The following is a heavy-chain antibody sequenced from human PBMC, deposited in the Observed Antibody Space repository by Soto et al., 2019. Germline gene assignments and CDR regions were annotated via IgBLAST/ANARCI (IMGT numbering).Heavy chain of an antibody. CDR1: GFTFSSYA. D-gene: IGHD3-3*01. J-gene: IGHJ6*03. CDR3: AKDLGTDDFWSAYYTYYYMDV. CDR2: ISGSGDNT. V-gene: IGHV3-23*01. Sequence: EVQLLESVGGLVQPGGSLRLSCAASGFTFSSYALNWVRQAPGKGLEWVSVISGSGDNTYYADSVKGRFTISRDNSKNTLYLQMNSLRAEDTAVYYCAKDLGTDDFWSAYYTYYYMDVWGKGTTVTVSS.